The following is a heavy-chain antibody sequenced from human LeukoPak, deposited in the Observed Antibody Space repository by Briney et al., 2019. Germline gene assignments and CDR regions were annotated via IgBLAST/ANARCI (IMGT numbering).Heavy chain of an antibody. D-gene: IGHD4-11*01. Sequence: GGSLRLSCAASGFSFSRYSVNWVRQAPGKGLEWVSFIGSSSRYIYYADSVKGRFTISRDDAKNSLYLQMNSLRAEDTAVYYCARAPMTTLDYWGQGTLVTVSS. V-gene: IGHV3-21*01. CDR3: ARAPMTTLDY. J-gene: IGHJ4*02. CDR1: GFSFSRYS. CDR2: IGSSSRYI.